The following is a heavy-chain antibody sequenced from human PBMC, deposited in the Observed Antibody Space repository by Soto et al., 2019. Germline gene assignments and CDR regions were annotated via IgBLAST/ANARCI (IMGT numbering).Heavy chain of an antibody. D-gene: IGHD5-12*01. CDR3: ARGVATIGS. CDR1: GDSISSYY. CDR2: IYYSGST. Sequence: SETLSLTCTVSGDSISSYYWTWIRQPPGKGLEWIGYIYYSGSTNYNPSLKSRVTISVDTSKNQFSLKLTSVTAADTAVYYCARGVATIGSWGQGSLVTVSS. J-gene: IGHJ4*02. V-gene: IGHV4-59*01.